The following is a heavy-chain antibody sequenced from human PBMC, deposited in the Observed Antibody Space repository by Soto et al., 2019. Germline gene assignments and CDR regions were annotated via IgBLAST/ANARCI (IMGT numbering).Heavy chain of an antibody. V-gene: IGHV3-23*01. J-gene: IGHJ6*03. CDR3: AKGGEGYCSGTSCLYHMDA. Sequence: GGSLRLSCAASGFTFSSYAMSWVRQAPGKGLEWVSTISDSGSTYYADSVKGRFTISRDISKNTLYVQMSSLSAEDTAVYYCAKGGEGYCSGTSCLYHMDAWGKGTTVTVSS. CDR2: ISDSGST. D-gene: IGHD2-15*01. CDR1: GFTFSSYA.